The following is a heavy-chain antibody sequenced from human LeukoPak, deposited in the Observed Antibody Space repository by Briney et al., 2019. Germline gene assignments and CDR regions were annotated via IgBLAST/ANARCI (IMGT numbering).Heavy chain of an antibody. V-gene: IGHV1-18*01. CDR1: GYTFTSYG. Sequence: ASVTVSCKASGYTFTSYGIFWVRQAPGQGLEWMGWISAYNGNTKYAQKLQGRVTMTTDTSTSTAYMELRGLRSDDTAVYYCARTGGGSSSGNYYYYMDVWGKGTTVTVSS. CDR3: ARTGGGSSSGNYYYYMDV. CDR2: ISAYNGNT. D-gene: IGHD6-6*01. J-gene: IGHJ6*03.